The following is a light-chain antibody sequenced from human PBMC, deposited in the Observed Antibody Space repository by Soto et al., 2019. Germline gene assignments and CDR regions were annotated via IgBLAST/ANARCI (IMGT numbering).Light chain of an antibody. CDR1: QSVRNN. Sequence: ETVMTQSLGTLSVSPGGRASLSCRASQSVRNNLAWYQQKPGQAPRLLIYGASTRATDIPARFSGSGSGTEFTLTISSLQSEDFAVYYCQQYNNWPGTFGQGTKVEIK. J-gene: IGKJ1*01. CDR3: QQYNNWPGT. CDR2: GAS. V-gene: IGKV3-15*01.